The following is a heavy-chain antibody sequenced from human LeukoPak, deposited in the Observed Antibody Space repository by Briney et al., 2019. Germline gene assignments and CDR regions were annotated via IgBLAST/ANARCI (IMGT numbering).Heavy chain of an antibody. CDR2: ISSNGGST. Sequence: GGSLRLSCAASGFTFSSYAMHWVRQAPGKGLEYVSAISSNGGSTYYANSVKGRFTISRDNSKNTLCLQMGSLRAEDMAVYYCARGSQDWFDPWGQGTLVTVSS. CDR3: ARGSQDWFDP. J-gene: IGHJ5*02. CDR1: GFTFSSYA. V-gene: IGHV3-64*01.